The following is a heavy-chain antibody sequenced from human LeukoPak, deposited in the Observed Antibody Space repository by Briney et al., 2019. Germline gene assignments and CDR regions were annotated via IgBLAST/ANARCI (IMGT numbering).Heavy chain of an antibody. Sequence: SETLSLTCTVSGGSISSSSYYWGWIRQPPGKGLEWIGSIYYSGSTYYNPSLKSRVTISVDTSKNQFSLKLSSVTAADTAVYYCARPRDGYNLGYYYYYMDVWGKGTTVTISS. J-gene: IGHJ6*03. D-gene: IGHD5-24*01. CDR3: ARPRDGYNLGYYYYYMDV. CDR1: GGSISSSSYY. CDR2: IYYSGST. V-gene: IGHV4-39*01.